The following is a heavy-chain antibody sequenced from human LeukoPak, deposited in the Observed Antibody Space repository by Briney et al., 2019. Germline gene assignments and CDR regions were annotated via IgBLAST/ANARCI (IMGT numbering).Heavy chain of an antibody. V-gene: IGHV3-23*01. CDR2: ISGSGGST. J-gene: IGHJ4*02. CDR3: ARDLRDGYNYWNYFDY. D-gene: IGHD5-24*01. Sequence: GGSLRLSCAASGFTLSSYAMSWVRQAPGKGLEWVSAISGSGGSTYYADSVKGRFTISRDNSKNTLYLQMNSLRAEDTAVYYCARDLRDGYNYWNYFDYWGQGTLVTVSS. CDR1: GFTLSSYA.